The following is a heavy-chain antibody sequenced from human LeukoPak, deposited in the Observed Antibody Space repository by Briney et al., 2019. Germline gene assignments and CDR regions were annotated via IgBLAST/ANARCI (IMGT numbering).Heavy chain of an antibody. V-gene: IGHV3-30*07. Sequence: SRDNSKNTLYLQMNSLRAEDTAVYYCARDTARRREDYWGQGTLVTVSS. CDR3: ARDTARRREDY. J-gene: IGHJ4*02. D-gene: IGHD6-6*01.